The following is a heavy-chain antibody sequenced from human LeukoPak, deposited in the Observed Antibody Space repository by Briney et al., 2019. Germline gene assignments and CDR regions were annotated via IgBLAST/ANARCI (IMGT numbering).Heavy chain of an antibody. CDR1: GYTCTSYY. V-gene: IGHV1-46*01. D-gene: IGHD4-17*01. Sequence: ASVKVSCKASGYTCTSYYMHCVRQAPGQGLEWMGIVNPSGGSTSYAQKFQGRVTMTRDTSTSTVYMELSSRRSEDQTVYYCARVVDYVDSFYYSGEGTPVTVSS. J-gene: IGHJ4*02. CDR2: VNPSGGST. CDR3: ARVVDYVDSFYY.